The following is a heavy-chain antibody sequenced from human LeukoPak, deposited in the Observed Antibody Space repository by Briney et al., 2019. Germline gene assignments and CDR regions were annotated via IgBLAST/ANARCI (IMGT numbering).Heavy chain of an antibody. CDR1: GYTFTGYY. J-gene: IGHJ4*02. CDR3: ARVEAGGWYENFDY. V-gene: IGHV1-2*02. CDR2: INPNSGGT. Sequence: ASVKVSCKASGYTFTGYYMYWVRQAPGQGLEWMGWINPNSGGTNYAQKFQGRVTMTRDTSISTAYMELSRLRSDDTAVYYCARVEAGGWYENFDYWGQGTLVTVSS. D-gene: IGHD6-19*01.